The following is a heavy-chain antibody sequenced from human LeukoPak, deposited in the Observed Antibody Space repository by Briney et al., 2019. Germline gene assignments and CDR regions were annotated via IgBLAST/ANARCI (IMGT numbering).Heavy chain of an antibody. Sequence: GGSLRLSCAVSGLTFNNYAMSWVRQAPGKGLEWVSGISGRGASKYYADSVKGRFTISRDNSKNTLYLQMNSLRAEDTAVYYCAKGVVVAPDVTPFDYWGQGTLVTVSS. CDR2: ISGRGASK. D-gene: IGHD2-2*01. J-gene: IGHJ4*02. CDR1: GLTFNNYA. V-gene: IGHV3-23*01. CDR3: AKGVVVAPDVTPFDY.